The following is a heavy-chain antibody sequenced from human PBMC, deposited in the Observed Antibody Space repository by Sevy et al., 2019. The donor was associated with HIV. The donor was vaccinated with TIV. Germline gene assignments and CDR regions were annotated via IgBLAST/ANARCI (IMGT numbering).Heavy chain of an antibody. Sequence: ASVKVSCKTSGYTFTSNGISWVRQAPGQGLEWMGWISAYNGNTNYARKLQGRVTMNTDTSTSTAYMELRSLRSDDTAVYYCAGEKIHSSGWYYFDYWGQGTLVTVSS. V-gene: IGHV1-18*01. CDR3: AGEKIHSSGWYYFDY. D-gene: IGHD6-19*01. CDR2: ISAYNGNT. J-gene: IGHJ4*02. CDR1: GYTFTSNG.